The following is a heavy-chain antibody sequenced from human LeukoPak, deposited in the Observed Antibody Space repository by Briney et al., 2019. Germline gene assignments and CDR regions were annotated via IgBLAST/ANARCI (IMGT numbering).Heavy chain of an antibody. Sequence: GGSLRLSCAASGFTFSGSAMSWVRQAPGKGLEWVAVIWYDGSNKYYADSVKGRFTTSRDNSKNTLYLQMNSLRAEDTAVYYCARETLTYFYDSGSRHWGQGTLVTVSS. CDR3: ARETLTYFYDSGSRH. CDR2: IWYDGSNK. CDR1: GFTFSGSA. V-gene: IGHV3-33*08. D-gene: IGHD3-10*01. J-gene: IGHJ4*02.